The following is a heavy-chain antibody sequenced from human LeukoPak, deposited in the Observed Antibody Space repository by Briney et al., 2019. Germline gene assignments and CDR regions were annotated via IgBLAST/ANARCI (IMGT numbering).Heavy chain of an antibody. V-gene: IGHV3-66*01. D-gene: IGHD1-26*01. Sequence: GGSLRLSCAASGFTVSSNYMNWVRQAPWKGLEWVSVIYSGGSTYYADSVKGRFTISRDNSKNTLYLQMNNLRAEDTAVYYCARSPQGKSGSPPYYFDYWGQGTLVTVSS. CDR1: GFTVSSNY. CDR2: IYSGGST. CDR3: ARSPQGKSGSPPYYFDY. J-gene: IGHJ4*02.